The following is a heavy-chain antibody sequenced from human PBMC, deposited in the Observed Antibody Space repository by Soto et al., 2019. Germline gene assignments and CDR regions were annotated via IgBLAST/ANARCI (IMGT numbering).Heavy chain of an antibody. CDR2: IRNKANSYTT. CDR1: GFIFSDHY. V-gene: IGHV3-72*01. D-gene: IGHD3-10*01. Sequence: EVQLVESGGGLVQPGGSLRLSCAASGFIFSDHYMDWVCQAPGRGLEWLARIRNKANSYTTEYAASVKGRFTISRDDSENSLYLQMNSLQTEDTAMYHCTRGARWGGYWHFDPWGRGTMVTVSS. CDR3: TRGARWGGYWHFDP. J-gene: IGHJ2*01.